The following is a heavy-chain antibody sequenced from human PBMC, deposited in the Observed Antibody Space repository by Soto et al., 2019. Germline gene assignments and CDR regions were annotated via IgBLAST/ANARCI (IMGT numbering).Heavy chain of an antibody. D-gene: IGHD1-20*01. Sequence: QLQLQESGPGLVEPWETLSLTCTVSSGSISVTNVFWGWVRQPRGKGLEWIGNIDYSGTANFSPPFATRVTFHVDTSKNQFSLTLYSVTAADTAVYYCARITGRHLDYWGQGILVTVSS. CDR3: ARITGRHLDY. V-gene: IGHV4-39*01. CDR1: SGSISVTNVF. CDR2: IDYSGTA. J-gene: IGHJ4*02.